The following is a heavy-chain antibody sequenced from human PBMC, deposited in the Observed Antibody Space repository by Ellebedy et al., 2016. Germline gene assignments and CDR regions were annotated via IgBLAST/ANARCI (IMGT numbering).Heavy chain of an antibody. D-gene: IGHD4-17*01. V-gene: IGHV3-30*03. Sequence: GESLKISCAASGFTFSSYGMHWVRQAPGKGLEWVAVISYDGSNKYYADSVKGRFTISRDNSKNTLYLQMNSLRAEDTAVYYCARVNSTVTTGGMDVWGQGTTVTVSS. CDR3: ARVNSTVTTGGMDV. CDR2: ISYDGSNK. J-gene: IGHJ6*02. CDR1: GFTFSSYG.